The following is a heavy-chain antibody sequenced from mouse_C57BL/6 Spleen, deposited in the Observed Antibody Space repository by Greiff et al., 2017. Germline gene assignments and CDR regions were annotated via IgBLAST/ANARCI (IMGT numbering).Heavy chain of an antibody. J-gene: IGHJ3*01. V-gene: IGHV1-61*01. Sequence: QVQLQQPGAELVRPGSSVKLSCKASGYTFTSYWMDWVKQRPGQGLEWIGNIYPSDSETHYNQKFKDKATLTVDKSSSTAYMQLSSLTSEDSAVYYCARGGSTMVTTRFAYWGQGTLVTVSA. CDR2: IYPSDSET. CDR1: GYTFTSYW. CDR3: ARGGSTMVTTRFAY. D-gene: IGHD2-2*01.